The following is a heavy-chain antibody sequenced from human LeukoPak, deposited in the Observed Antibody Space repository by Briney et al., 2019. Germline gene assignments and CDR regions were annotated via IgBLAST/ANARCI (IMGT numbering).Heavy chain of an antibody. V-gene: IGHV4-31*03. J-gene: IGHJ4*02. CDR2: NCYSEST. CDR1: TGSISSGVYY. CDR3: ARGVRWLQLSYFDY. Sequence: PSPTLSLTCPVSTGSISSGVYYWSWIRQHPGKGLEWIGYNCYSESTHYNPSLKSRVTISVDTSKTQFSLKLSSVTAADTAVYYCARGVRWLQLSYFDYWGQGTLVTVSS. D-gene: IGHD5-24*01.